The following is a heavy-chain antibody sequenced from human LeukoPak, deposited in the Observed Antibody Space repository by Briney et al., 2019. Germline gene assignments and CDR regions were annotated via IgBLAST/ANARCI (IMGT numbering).Heavy chain of an antibody. CDR1: GFTFSSSG. V-gene: IGHV3-30*02. J-gene: IGHJ4*02. CDR2: IRYDGSNE. D-gene: IGHD3-10*01. Sequence: GGSLRLSCAASGFTFSSSGMHWVRQAPGKGLEWVAFIRYDGSNEYYADSVKGRFTIFRSNSKNTLYLQMNSLRVEDTAVYYCARETGGVLWFGETDWGQGTLVTVSS. CDR3: ARETGGVLWFGETD.